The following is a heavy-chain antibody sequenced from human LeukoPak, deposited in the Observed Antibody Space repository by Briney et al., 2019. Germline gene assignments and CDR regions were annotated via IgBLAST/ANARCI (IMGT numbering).Heavy chain of an antibody. V-gene: IGHV4-4*07. CDR3: ARDSGDTYHDWYFDL. CDR2: VHTSGTT. J-gene: IGHJ2*01. D-gene: IGHD4-17*01. CDR1: GGSISTYY. Sequence: SETLSLTCTVSGGSISTYYWSWIRPPAGNGLEWIGRVHTSGTTHYNPSLQSRVTMSVDTSKNQFSLNLNSVTAADTAVYYCARDSGDTYHDWYFDLWGRGTVVTVSS.